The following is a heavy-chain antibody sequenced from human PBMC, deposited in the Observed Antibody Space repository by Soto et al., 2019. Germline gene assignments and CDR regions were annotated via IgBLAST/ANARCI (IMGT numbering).Heavy chain of an antibody. Sequence: ASVKVSCKVSGYTLTELSMHWVRQAPGKGLEWMGGFDPEDGETIYAQKFQGRVTMTEDTSTDTAYMELSSLRSEDTAVYYCAKDNFDGSGTQGFDYWGQGTLVTVSS. J-gene: IGHJ4*02. CDR1: GYTLTELS. V-gene: IGHV1-24*01. CDR2: FDPEDGET. D-gene: IGHD3-10*01. CDR3: AKDNFDGSGTQGFDY.